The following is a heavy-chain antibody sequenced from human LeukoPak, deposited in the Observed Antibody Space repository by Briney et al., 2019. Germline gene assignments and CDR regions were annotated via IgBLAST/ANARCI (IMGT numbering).Heavy chain of an antibody. Sequence: GGSLRLSCAASGFTFSSYEMNWVRQAPGKGLEWVSYISSSGSTIYYADSVKGRFTISRDNAKNSLYLQMNSLRAEDTAVYYCATPCYYDSMDYWGQGTLVTVSS. CDR3: ATPCYYDSMDY. J-gene: IGHJ4*02. CDR2: ISSSGSTI. CDR1: GFTFSSYE. D-gene: IGHD3-22*01. V-gene: IGHV3-48*03.